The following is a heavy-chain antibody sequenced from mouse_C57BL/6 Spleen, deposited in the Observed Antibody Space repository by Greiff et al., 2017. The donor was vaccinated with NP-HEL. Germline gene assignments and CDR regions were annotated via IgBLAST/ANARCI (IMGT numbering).Heavy chain of an antibody. CDR1: GYAFSSYW. D-gene: IGHD1-1*01. CDR2: IYPGDGDT. CDR3: AREPPYYGSSPYFDY. Sequence: QVQLQQSGAELVKPGASVKISCKASGYAFSSYWMNWVKQRPGKGLEWIGQIYPGDGDTNYNGKFKGKATLTADKSSSTAYMQLSSLTSEDSAVYFCAREPPYYGSSPYFDYWGQGTTLTVSS. J-gene: IGHJ2*01. V-gene: IGHV1-80*01.